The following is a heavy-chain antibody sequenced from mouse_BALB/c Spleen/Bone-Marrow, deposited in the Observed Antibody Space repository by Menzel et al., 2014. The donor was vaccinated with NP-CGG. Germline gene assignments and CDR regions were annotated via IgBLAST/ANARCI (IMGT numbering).Heavy chain of an antibody. CDR1: GFTFSNYG. CDR3: ARQRHYDYFDY. D-gene: IGHD1-2*01. J-gene: IGHJ2*01. V-gene: IGHV5-6*02. Sequence: DVMLVESGGDLVKPGGSLKLSCAASGFTFSNYGMSWVRQTPDKRLERVATISSGGSYTYYPDSVKGRFTISRDNAKNTLYLQMSSLKSEDTAMYYCARQRHYDYFDYWGQGTTLTVSS. CDR2: ISSGGSYT.